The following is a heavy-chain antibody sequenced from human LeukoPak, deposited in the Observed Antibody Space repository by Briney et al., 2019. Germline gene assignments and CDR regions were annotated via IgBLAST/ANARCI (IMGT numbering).Heavy chain of an antibody. CDR3: ARDHIVVVPAAPDY. D-gene: IGHD2-2*01. J-gene: IGHJ4*02. CDR2: ISYDGSNK. CDR1: GFTSGCCV. V-gene: IGHV3-30-3*01. Sequence: GGSLRLSCAASGFTSGCCVMSWVRQAPGKGLEWVAVISYDGSNKYYADSVKGRFTISRDNSKNTLYLQMNSLRAEDTAVYYCARDHIVVVPAAPDYWGQGTLVTVSS.